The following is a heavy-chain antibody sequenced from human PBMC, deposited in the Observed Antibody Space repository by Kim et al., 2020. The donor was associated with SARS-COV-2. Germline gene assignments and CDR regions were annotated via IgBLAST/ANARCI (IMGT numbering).Heavy chain of an antibody. V-gene: IGHV3-74*01. Sequence: GGSLRLSCEVSGLTFSNAWMHWVRQAPGKGLVWVSRIGGDGNGIGYADSVKGRFTVSRDNAENTLYLQMSGLRVDDTAVYFCAHDFDFYTGSWGQGTLVT. J-gene: IGHJ5*02. D-gene: IGHD3-9*01. CDR2: IGGDGNGI. CDR1: GLTFSNAW. CDR3: AHDFDFYTGS.